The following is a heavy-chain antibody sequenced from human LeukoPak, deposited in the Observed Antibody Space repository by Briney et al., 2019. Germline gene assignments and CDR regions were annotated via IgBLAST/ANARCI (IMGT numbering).Heavy chain of an antibody. Sequence: GESLKISCKGSGYRFTNYWIGWVRQMPGKGLEWMGFIYPGDSDTRYSPSFQGQVTVSADKSISTAYLQWSSLKASDTAIYYCARLGGIGDTLKTNWFDPWGQGTLVTVSS. CDR3: ARLGGIGDTLKTNWFDP. D-gene: IGHD3-10*01. V-gene: IGHV5-51*01. CDR2: IYPGDSDT. J-gene: IGHJ5*02. CDR1: GYRFTNYW.